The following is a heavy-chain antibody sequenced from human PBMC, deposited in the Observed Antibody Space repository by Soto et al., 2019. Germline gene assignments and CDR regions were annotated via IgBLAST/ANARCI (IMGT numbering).Heavy chain of an antibody. CDR3: ARDRNRPYFDWLLAYYYGMDV. CDR2: ISAYYGNT. J-gene: IGHJ6*02. V-gene: IGHV1-18*01. Sequence: GGPVEGSCQGSGFTFSSFCISWVRQGPGQGVEGMGWISAYYGNTNYAQKLQGRVTMTTDTSTSTAYMELRSLRSDDTAVYYCARDRNRPYFDWLLAYYYGMDVWGQGTTVTVSS. D-gene: IGHD3-9*01. CDR1: GFTFSSFC.